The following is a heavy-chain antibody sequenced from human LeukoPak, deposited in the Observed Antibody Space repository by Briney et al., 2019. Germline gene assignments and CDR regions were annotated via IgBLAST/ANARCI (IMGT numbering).Heavy chain of an antibody. CDR2: ISGSGGGT. CDR1: GFTVSTSA. CDR3: AKVRWDNSGWYYLDS. D-gene: IGHD6-19*01. V-gene: IGHV3-23*01. J-gene: IGHJ4*02. Sequence: KAGGSLRLSCAAAGFTVSTSAMSWVRQAPGKGLEWVSGISGSGGGTYYADSVKGRFSISRDISKSTLLLQMNSLRAEDTAVYYCAKVRWDNSGWYYLDSWGQGTLVTVSS.